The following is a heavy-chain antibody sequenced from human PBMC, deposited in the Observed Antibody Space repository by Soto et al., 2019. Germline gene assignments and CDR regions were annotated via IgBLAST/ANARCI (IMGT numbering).Heavy chain of an antibody. V-gene: IGHV3-23*01. J-gene: IGHJ4*02. D-gene: IGHD6-13*01. CDR3: AKDRERDAWYEDY. CDR1: GFSFSSYA. Sequence: DVQLLESGGGLVEPGGSLRLSCVASGFSFSSYAMTWVRQAPGRGLELVSVISGSDGSTYYADSVKGRFTISRDNSKNTLYLQMNSLRAEDTAVYYCAKDRERDAWYEDYWGQGTLVTVSS. CDR2: ISGSDGST.